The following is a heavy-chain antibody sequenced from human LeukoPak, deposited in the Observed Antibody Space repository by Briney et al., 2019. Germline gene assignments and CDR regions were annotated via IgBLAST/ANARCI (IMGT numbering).Heavy chain of an antibody. D-gene: IGHD5-18*01. J-gene: IGHJ4*02. CDR1: GFTFSSYG. CDR3: AKDRYSYAFEYSDS. CDR2: ISNDGSKK. Sequence: PGGSLRLSCAASGFTFSSYGMHWVRQAPGKGLDWVAVISNDGSKKYYADSVKGRVTISRDNSKNTLSLQVSSLRTEDTAVYYCAKDRYSYAFEYSDSWGQGTLVTVSS. V-gene: IGHV3-30*18.